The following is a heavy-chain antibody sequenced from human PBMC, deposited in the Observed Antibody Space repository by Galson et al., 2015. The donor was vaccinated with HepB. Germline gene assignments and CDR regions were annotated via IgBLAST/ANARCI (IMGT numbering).Heavy chain of an antibody. CDR2: IDCSDSWS. Sequence: QSGAEVKKPGESLRISCQASGYSFRDYWITWVRQMPGKGLEWMGMIDCSDSWSKHSPSFQGHVTISTDKSISIVYLQWSSLQASDTAIYYCAGHDHPGRVTHLDYWGQGTLVTVSS. V-gene: IGHV5-10-1*01. CDR1: GYSFRDYW. CDR3: AGHDHPGRVTHLDY. D-gene: IGHD2-21*02. J-gene: IGHJ4*02.